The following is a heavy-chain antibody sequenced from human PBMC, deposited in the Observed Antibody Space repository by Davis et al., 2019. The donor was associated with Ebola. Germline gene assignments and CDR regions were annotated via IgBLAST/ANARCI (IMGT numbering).Heavy chain of an antibody. CDR3: ASNQLLGGYYYYYGMDV. J-gene: IGHJ6*02. D-gene: IGHD2-2*01. V-gene: IGHV4-39*01. CDR2: IYYSGST. Sequence: GSLRLSCTVSGGSISSSNYYWGWIRQPPGKGLEWIGNIYYSGSTYYNPSLKSRVTISVDTPKNLFSLKLSSVTAADTAVYYCASNQLLGGYYYYYGMDVWGQGTTVTVSS. CDR1: GGSISSSNYY.